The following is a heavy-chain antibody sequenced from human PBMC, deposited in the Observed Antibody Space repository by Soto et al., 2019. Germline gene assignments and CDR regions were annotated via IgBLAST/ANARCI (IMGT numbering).Heavy chain of an antibody. D-gene: IGHD1-26*01. CDR3: ARWELRHGGMDV. Sequence: PSETLALTCTVSGGSISSSSYYWGWIRQPPGKGLEWIGSIYYSGSTYYNPSLKSRVTISVDTSKNQFSLKLSSVTAADTAVYYCARWELRHGGMDVWGQGTTVTVSS. J-gene: IGHJ6*02. V-gene: IGHV4-39*01. CDR1: GGSISSSSYY. CDR2: IYYSGST.